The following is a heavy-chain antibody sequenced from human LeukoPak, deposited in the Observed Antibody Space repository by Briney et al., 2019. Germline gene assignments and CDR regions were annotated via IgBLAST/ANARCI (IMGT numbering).Heavy chain of an antibody. D-gene: IGHD2-2*01. J-gene: IGHJ4*02. Sequence: GGSLRLSCAASGFTFSSYAMHWVRQAPGKGLEWVAVISYDGSNKYYADSVKGRFTISRDNAKNSLYLQMNSLRAEDTAVYYCARDSAIEGYCSSTSCCVLDYWGQGTLVTVSS. V-gene: IGHV3-30-3*01. CDR3: ARDSAIEGYCSSTSCCVLDY. CDR1: GFTFSSYA. CDR2: ISYDGSNK.